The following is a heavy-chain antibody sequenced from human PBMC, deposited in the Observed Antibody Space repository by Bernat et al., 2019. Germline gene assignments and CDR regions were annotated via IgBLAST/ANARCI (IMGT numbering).Heavy chain of an antibody. CDR3: AKSFRAFDSSTNYLAFNH. CDR2: ITRGGIT. J-gene: IGHJ4*02. V-gene: IGHV3-23*04. CDR1: GFTFSDYA. Sequence: EVQLVESGGGLVQPGGSLKVSCAASGFTFSDYAMSWVRLAPGKGLDWVSSITRGGITHCANSVKGRFTITRDNSKNTLYLKMNSLRAEDTAVFYCAKSFRAFDSSTNYLAFNHWGQGTLVTVSS. D-gene: IGHD5-24*01.